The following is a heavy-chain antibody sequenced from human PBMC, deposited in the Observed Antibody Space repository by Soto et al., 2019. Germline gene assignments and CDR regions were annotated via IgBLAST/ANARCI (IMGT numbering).Heavy chain of an antibody. CDR3: ATTVVTFYYYGMDV. D-gene: IGHD4-17*01. Sequence: SVKVSCKASGGTFSSYAISWVRQAPGQGLEWMGGIIPIFGTANYAQKFQGRVTITADKSTSTAYMELSSLRSEDTAVYYYATTVVTFYYYGMDVWGQGTTVTVSS. V-gene: IGHV1-69*06. CDR2: IIPIFGTA. CDR1: GGTFSSYA. J-gene: IGHJ6*02.